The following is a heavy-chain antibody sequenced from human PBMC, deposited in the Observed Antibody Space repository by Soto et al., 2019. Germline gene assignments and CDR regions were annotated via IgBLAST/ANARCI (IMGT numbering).Heavy chain of an antibody. CDR3: ARDEGFYRFGESSNYYGMDV. CDR2: INPNSGGT. J-gene: IGHJ6*02. V-gene: IGHV1-2*02. Sequence: ASVKVSCKASGYTFTGYYMHWVRQAPGQGLEWMGWINPNSGGTNYAQKFQGRVTMTRDTSISTAYMELSRLRSDDTAVYYCARDEGFYRFGESSNYYGMDVWGQGTTVTVSS. D-gene: IGHD3-10*01. CDR1: GYTFTGYY.